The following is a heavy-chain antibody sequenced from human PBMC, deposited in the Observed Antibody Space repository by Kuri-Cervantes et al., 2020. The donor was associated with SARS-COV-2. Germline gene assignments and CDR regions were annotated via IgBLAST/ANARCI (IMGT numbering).Heavy chain of an antibody. CDR1: GFTFSGSA. Sequence: GESLKISCAASGFTFSGSAMHWVRQASGKGLEWVGRIRSKANSYATAYAASVKGRFTISRDDSKNTAYLQMNSLKTEDTAVYYCTRHAGYSSSPAIRGGMDVWGQGTTVTVSS. V-gene: IGHV3-73*01. J-gene: IGHJ6*02. CDR3: TRHAGYSSSPAIRGGMDV. D-gene: IGHD6-13*01. CDR2: IRSKANSYAT.